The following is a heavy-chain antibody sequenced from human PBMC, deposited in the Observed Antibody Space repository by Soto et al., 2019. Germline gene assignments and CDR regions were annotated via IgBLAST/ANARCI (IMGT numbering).Heavy chain of an antibody. CDR1: GGSISSGGYS. CDR2: IYHSGST. CDR3: ARLHCNSPNCVPLDP. Sequence: PSETLSLTCAVSGGSISSGGYSWSWIRHPPGKGLEWIGYIYHSGSTYYNPSLKSRVTMSVDTSKNQLSLELRSVTAADTAVYYCARLHCNSPNCVPLDPWGQGTLVTVSS. J-gene: IGHJ5*02. D-gene: IGHD2-2*01. V-gene: IGHV4-30-2*03.